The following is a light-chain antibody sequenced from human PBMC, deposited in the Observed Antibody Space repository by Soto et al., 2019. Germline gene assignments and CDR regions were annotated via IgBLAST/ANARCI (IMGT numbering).Light chain of an antibody. CDR3: QQSVKSPWT. CDR2: AAS. CDR1: QSVDTRH. J-gene: IGKJ1*01. V-gene: IGKV3-20*01. Sequence: EIVLTQSPGTLSLSPGERGTLSCRASQSVDTRHFAWYQQKPGQAPRLLIYAASFRATGTPDRFSGSGSGRDFTLTISRLEPEDVAVYYCQQSVKSPWTFGQGTKVDI.